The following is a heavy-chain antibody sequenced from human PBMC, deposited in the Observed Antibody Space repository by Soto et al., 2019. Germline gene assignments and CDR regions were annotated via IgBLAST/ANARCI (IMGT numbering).Heavy chain of an antibody. CDR2: IDPKSGDT. J-gene: IGHJ6*02. Sequence: ASVKVSCKTSGYTFSGYYMRWVRQAPGQGLEWMGWIDPKSGDTDYAQKFQGWVTMTRDTSMSTVYMEVSRLRSDDTAVYYCARAGPRSAAAGIIYYYYAMDVWGQGTTVTVSS. D-gene: IGHD6-13*01. CDR3: ARAGPRSAAAGIIYYYYAMDV. V-gene: IGHV1-2*04. CDR1: GYTFSGYY.